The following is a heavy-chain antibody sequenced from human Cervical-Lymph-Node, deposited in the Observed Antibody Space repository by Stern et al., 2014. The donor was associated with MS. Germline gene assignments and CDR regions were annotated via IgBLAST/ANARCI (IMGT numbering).Heavy chain of an antibody. D-gene: IGHD6-19*01. Sequence: VQLEEAGGGVVQPGRPLRFSWAASGFTFINYGMHWVRPAPGQGLDGEAVISYDGSNKYYADSVKGRFTIARDNSKNTLYLQMNSLRAEDTAVYYCAKDNPLYSSGWTFDYWGQGTLVTVSS. J-gene: IGHJ4*02. CDR1: GFTFINYG. V-gene: IGHV3-30*18. CDR3: AKDNPLYSSGWTFDY. CDR2: ISYDGSNK.